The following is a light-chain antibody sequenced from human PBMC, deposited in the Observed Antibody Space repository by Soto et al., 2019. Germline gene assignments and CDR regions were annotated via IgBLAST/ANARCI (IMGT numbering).Light chain of an antibody. CDR3: QQFGGAFTFT. CDR1: QSVNSNY. V-gene: IGKV3-20*01. CDR2: GPS. J-gene: IGKJ3*01. Sequence: EILLTQSPGTLSLSPGERASLSCRASQSVNSNYFAWYQQKPGQAPRLLLYGPSTRAIGIPDRFSVSGSGTDVTLTISRLEPEDSAVYYCQQFGGAFTFTFGPGTKVEIK.